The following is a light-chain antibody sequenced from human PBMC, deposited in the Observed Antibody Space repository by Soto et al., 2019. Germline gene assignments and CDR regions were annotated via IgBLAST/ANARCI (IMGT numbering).Light chain of an antibody. CDR2: RAY. CDR1: QSVSSSF. J-gene: IGKJ4*01. CDR3: QHYGSSPLT. V-gene: IGKV3-20*01. Sequence: EIVLTQSPGTLSLSPGERATLTCRASQSVSSSFLAWYQQKPGQAHRLLIYRAYSRATGIPDRFSGSGCGTDFTLTISRREPEDVAVYYCQHYGSSPLTFGGGTKVEIK.